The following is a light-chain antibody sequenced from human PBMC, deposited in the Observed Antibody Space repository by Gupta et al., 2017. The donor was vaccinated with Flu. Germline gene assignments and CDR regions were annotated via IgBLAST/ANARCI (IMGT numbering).Light chain of an antibody. CDR1: QSVSSK. Sequence: ERATLYWMASQSVSSKLAWYEQKPGQARRLVIYCASSRATGVPAKISGSRSGAEFSLTNISMEYEDFAVYFCQRYGDWPPYTFGQGTRLEIK. CDR3: QRYGDWPPYT. V-gene: IGKV3-15*01. J-gene: IGKJ2*01. CDR2: CAS.